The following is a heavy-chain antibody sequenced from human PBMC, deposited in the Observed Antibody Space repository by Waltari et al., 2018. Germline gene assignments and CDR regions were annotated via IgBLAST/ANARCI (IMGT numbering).Heavy chain of an antibody. CDR1: GFTFSGYG. V-gene: IGHV3-30*03. D-gene: IGHD4-4*01. CDR2: ISYDGSNK. J-gene: IGHJ4*02. Sequence: QVQLVESGGGVVQPGRSLRLSCAASGFTFSGYGMHWVRPAPGKGLEWVADISYDGSNKKYADAVKGRFTISRDNSKSTLYLQINSLRGEDTAVYYCAGQGYSAYWGQGTLVTVSS. CDR3: AGQGYSAY.